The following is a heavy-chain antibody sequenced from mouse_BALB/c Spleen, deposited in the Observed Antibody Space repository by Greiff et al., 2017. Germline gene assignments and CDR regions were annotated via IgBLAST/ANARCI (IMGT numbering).Heavy chain of an antibody. Sequence: EVQLQQSGTVLARPGASVKMSCKASGYSFTSYWMHWVKQRPGQGLEWIGAIYPGNSDTSYNQKFKGKAKLTAVTSASTAYMELSSLTNEDSAVYYCTRSGIYYDYDEAMDYWGQGTSVTVSS. CDR3: TRSGIYYDYDEAMDY. D-gene: IGHD2-4*01. CDR2: IYPGNSDT. V-gene: IGHV1-5*01. J-gene: IGHJ4*01. CDR1: GYSFTSYW.